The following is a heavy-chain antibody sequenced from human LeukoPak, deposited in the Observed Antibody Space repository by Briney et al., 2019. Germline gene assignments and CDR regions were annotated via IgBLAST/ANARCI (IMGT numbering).Heavy chain of an antibody. CDR2: IYYSGST. Sequence: PSETLSHTYSVSGGSISSYYWSWIRQPPGKGLEWIGYIYYSGSTNYNPSLKSRVTISVDTSKNQFSLKLSSVTAADTAVYYCAREILVGAQFDYWGQGTLVTVSA. V-gene: IGHV4-59*12. D-gene: IGHD2-8*02. CDR3: AREILVGAQFDY. CDR1: GGSISSYY. J-gene: IGHJ4*02.